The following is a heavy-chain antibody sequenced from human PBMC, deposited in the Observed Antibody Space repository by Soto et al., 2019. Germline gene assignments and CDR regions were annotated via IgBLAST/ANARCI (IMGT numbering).Heavy chain of an antibody. CDR1: GYTFTGYA. V-gene: IGHV1-3*01. D-gene: IGHD6-19*01. Sequence: ASVKVSCKASGYTFTGYAMHWVRQAPGQRLEWMGWINAGNGNTKYSQKFQGRVTITRDTFASTAYMELSSLRSEDTAVYYCARAVAVAADFDYWGQGTLVTVSS. J-gene: IGHJ4*02. CDR3: ARAVAVAADFDY. CDR2: INAGNGNT.